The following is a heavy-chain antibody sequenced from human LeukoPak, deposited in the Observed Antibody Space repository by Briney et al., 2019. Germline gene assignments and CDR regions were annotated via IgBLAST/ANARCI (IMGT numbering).Heavy chain of an antibody. CDR2: ISRSSIYI. D-gene: IGHD3-10*01. Sequence: SGGSLRLSCAASGFTFSSSNMNWVRQAPGKGLEWVSSISRSSIYIYYADSVKGRFTISRDNAENSLSLQMNSLRAEDTAVYYCARDSGDGSGTYYPYGMDVWGQGTTVTVSS. J-gene: IGHJ6*02. CDR3: ARDSGDGSGTYYPYGMDV. CDR1: GFTFSSSN. V-gene: IGHV3-21*01.